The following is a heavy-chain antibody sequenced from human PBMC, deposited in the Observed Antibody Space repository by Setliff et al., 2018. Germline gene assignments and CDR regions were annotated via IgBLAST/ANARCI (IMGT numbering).Heavy chain of an antibody. Sequence: SETLSLTCTVSGGSISSGDYYWSWIRQPPGKGLEWIGYIYSSGSTYYNPSLKSRVTMSVDTSKNQFSLKLSSVTAADTAVYYCAREQWLDPPGYYYMDVWAKGTTVTVSS. V-gene: IGHV4-30-4*08. D-gene: IGHD6-19*01. CDR2: IYSSGST. CDR3: AREQWLDPPGYYYMDV. CDR1: GGSISSGDYY. J-gene: IGHJ6*03.